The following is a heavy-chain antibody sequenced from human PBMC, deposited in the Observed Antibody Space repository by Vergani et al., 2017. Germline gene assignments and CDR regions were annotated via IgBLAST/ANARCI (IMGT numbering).Heavy chain of an antibody. CDR3: ARDRELLRYYYYYGMDV. CDR1: GGTFSSYA. D-gene: IGHD1-26*01. V-gene: IGHV1-69*12. CDR2: IIPNFGTA. Sequence: QVQLVQSGAEVKKPGSSVKVSCKASGGTFSSYAISWVRQAPGQGLEWMGGIIPNFGTANYAQKFQGRVTITADESTSTAYMELSSLRSEDTAVYYCARDRELLRYYYYYGMDVWGQGTTVTVSS. J-gene: IGHJ6*02.